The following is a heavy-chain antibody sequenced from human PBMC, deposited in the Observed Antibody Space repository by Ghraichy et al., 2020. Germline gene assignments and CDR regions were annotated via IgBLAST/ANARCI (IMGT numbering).Heavy chain of an antibody. CDR2: ISGSGDST. J-gene: IGHJ4*02. Sequence: GESLNISCAASGFTISSYGMSWVRQAPGKGLEWVSRISGSGDSTNYADSVKGRFTISRDNFKNTLYLQMNSLRAEDTAVYYCAKWSCSDGRCYFDYWGQGTLVTVSS. CDR1: GFTISSYG. V-gene: IGHV3-23*01. CDR3: AKWSCSDGRCYFDY. D-gene: IGHD2-15*01.